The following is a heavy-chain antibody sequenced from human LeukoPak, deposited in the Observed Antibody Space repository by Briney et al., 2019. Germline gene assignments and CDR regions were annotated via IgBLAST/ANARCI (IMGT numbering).Heavy chain of an antibody. Sequence: ASVKVSCKASGYTITCCSLHWLQQAPGQGLERMRWITLYNGNTNYAKKFQGRVTITRDMSLRTAYIELSSLRSEDSAVYYWARNNWNDGLYYFDYWGQGTLVTVSS. CDR1: GYTITCCS. CDR3: ARNNWNDGLYYFDY. J-gene: IGHJ4*02. D-gene: IGHD1-1*01. CDR2: ITLYNGNT. V-gene: IGHV1-68*01.